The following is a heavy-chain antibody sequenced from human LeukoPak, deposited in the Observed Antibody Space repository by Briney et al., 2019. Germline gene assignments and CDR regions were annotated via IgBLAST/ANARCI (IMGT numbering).Heavy chain of an antibody. CDR2: ISSNGVRT. D-gene: IGHD1-1*01. CDR3: AKGKLDPFDY. Sequence: GGSLRLSCSASGFTFSAYAMHWVRQAPGKGLEYVSTISSNGVRTFYADSVKGRFTISRDNSKNTLYLQMSSLRAEDTAVYYCAKGKLDPFDYWGQGTLVTVSS. CDR1: GFTFSAYA. V-gene: IGHV3-64D*06. J-gene: IGHJ4*02.